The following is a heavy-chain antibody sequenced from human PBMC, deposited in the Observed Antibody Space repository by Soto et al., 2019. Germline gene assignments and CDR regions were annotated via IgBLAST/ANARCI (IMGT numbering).Heavy chain of an antibody. CDR2: IYHSGST. D-gene: IGHD2-15*01. CDR3: ARFPRYCSGGSCPHDAFDI. V-gene: IGHV4-4*02. Sequence: QVQLQESGPGLVKPSGTLSLTCAVSSGSISSSNWWSWVRQPPGKGLEWIGEIYHSGSTNYNPSLTGRVTISVDKSKNQFSLKLSSVTAADTAVYYCARFPRYCSGGSCPHDAFDIWGQGTMVTVSS. J-gene: IGHJ3*02. CDR1: SGSISSSNW.